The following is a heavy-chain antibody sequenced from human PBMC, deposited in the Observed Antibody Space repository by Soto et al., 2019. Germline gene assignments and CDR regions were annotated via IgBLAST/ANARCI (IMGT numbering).Heavy chain of an antibody. V-gene: IGHV1-18*01. D-gene: IGHD4-17*01. CDR3: ARRLYGDYDY. CDR1: GYSFTTSG. CDR2: ISTYNGNT. J-gene: IGHJ4*02. Sequence: QAQLVQSGAEVKEPGASVKVSCKASGYSFTTSGITWVRHAPGQGLEWMGWISTYNGNTNYAQKLQDRVTLTTDTSTSTAYMELRSLRSDDTAVYYCARRLYGDYDYWGQGTLVTVSS.